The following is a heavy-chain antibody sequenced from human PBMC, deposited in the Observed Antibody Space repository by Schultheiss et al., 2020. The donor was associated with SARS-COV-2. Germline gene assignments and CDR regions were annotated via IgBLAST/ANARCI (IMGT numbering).Heavy chain of an antibody. D-gene: IGHD4/OR15-4a*01. Sequence: GESLKISCAASGFTFSNAWMSWVRQAPGKGLEWVGRIKSKTDGGTTDYAAPVKGRFTISRDDSKNTLYLQMNSLKTEDTAVYYCARDLSMGYYYYGMDVWGQGTTVTVSS. CDR1: GFTFSNAW. CDR2: IKSKTDGGTT. CDR3: ARDLSMGYYYYGMDV. J-gene: IGHJ6*02. V-gene: IGHV3-15*01.